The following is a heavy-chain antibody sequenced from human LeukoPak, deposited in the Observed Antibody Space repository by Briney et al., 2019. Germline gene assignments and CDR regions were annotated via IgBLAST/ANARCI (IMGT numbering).Heavy chain of an antibody. CDR2: TSYDGKNK. D-gene: IGHD3-10*01. V-gene: IGHV3-30*04. CDR3: ATAYEYGSESHYNRFQF. Sequence: GGSLRLSCAASGFTFSSYSLHWVRQAPGKGLEWVALTSYDGKNKLYADSVKGRFIISSDNFKNTLYLQMNSLSAEDTAVYYWATAYEYGSESHYNRFQFWGQGTLVFVSS. CDR1: GFTFSSYS. J-gene: IGHJ4*02.